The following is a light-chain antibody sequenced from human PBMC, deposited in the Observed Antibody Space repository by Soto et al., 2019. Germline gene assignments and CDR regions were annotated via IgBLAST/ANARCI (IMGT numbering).Light chain of an antibody. V-gene: IGKV1-5*01. Sequence: DIQRTQSPSTLSASVGARVTITCRASQSVSSWLAWYQQKPGKAPKVLIYDASSLESGVPSRFSGSGSGTEFTLTIRSLQPDDFATDYCQQYNSYWTFGQWTKVDIK. J-gene: IGKJ1*01. CDR2: DAS. CDR3: QQYNSYWT. CDR1: QSVSSW.